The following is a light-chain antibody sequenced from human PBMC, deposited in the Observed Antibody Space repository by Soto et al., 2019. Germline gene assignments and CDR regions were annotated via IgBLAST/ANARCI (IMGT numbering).Light chain of an antibody. CDR1: SSDVGGYNY. V-gene: IGLV2-14*01. CDR3: CSCKSVTNLV. J-gene: IGLJ3*02. CDR2: EVS. Sequence: QSALTQPASVSGSPGQSITISCTGTSSDVGGYNYVSWYQKRPGKVPKLLIYEVSNRPSGVSDRFSGSKSGNTASLTISGLQPEDEADYFCCSCKSVTNLVFGGGTKLTVL.